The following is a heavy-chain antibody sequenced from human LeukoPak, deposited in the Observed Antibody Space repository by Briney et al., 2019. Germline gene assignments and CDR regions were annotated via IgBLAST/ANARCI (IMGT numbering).Heavy chain of an antibody. J-gene: IGHJ4*02. V-gene: IGHV3-21*01. CDR2: ISSSSSYI. Sequence: PGGSLRLSCAASGFTLSSYSMKWVRQAPGKGLEWVSFISSSSSYIYYADSVKGRFTISGDNAKNSLYLQMNSLRAEDTAVYYCARGTMFPYYFDYWGQGTLVTVSS. CDR1: GFTLSSYS. CDR3: ARGTMFPYYFDY. D-gene: IGHD3-10*02.